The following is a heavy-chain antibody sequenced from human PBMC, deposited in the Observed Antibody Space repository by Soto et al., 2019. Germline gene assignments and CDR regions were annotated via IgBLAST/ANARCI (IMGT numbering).Heavy chain of an antibody. CDR1: GGSISSSTYY. J-gene: IGHJ4*02. V-gene: IGHV4-39*01. D-gene: IGHD5-18*01. CDR3: ARRDEGGYSYPYYFDY. CDR2: VYYSGST. Sequence: PSETLSLTCTVSGGSISSSTYYWGWIRQPPGKGLEWIGSVYYSGSTYYNPSLESRVTISVDTSNNQFSLKLSSVTAADTAVHYCARRDEGGYSYPYYFDYWGQGALVTVSS.